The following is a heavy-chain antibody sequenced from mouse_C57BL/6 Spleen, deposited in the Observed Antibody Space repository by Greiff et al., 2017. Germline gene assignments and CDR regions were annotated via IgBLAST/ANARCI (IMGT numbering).Heavy chain of an antibody. D-gene: IGHD2-4*01. CDR1: GYTFTSYW. J-gene: IGHJ2*01. CDR3: ARGVIMPYYFDY. Sequence: QVQLQQPGAELVKPGASVKLSCTASGYTFTSYWMPWVKQRPGQGLEWIGMIHPNSGSTNYNEKFKSKATLTVDKASSTAYMQLSSLTSEDSTVYDCARGVIMPYYFDYWGQGTTLTVSS. CDR2: IHPNSGST. V-gene: IGHV1-64*01.